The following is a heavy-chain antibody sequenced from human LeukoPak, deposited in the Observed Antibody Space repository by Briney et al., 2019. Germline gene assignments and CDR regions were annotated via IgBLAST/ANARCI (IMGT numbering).Heavy chain of an antibody. CDR3: AKARYFDWLDDY. D-gene: IGHD3-9*01. CDR1: GFIFSTYN. CDR2: IRYDGTNK. J-gene: IGHJ4*02. V-gene: IGHV3-30*02. Sequence: GGSLRLSCATSGFIFSTYNMNWVRQAPGKGLEWVAFIRYDGTNKYYADSVKGRFTISRDNSKNTLYLQMNSLRAEDTAVYYCAKARYFDWLDDYWGQGTLVTVSS.